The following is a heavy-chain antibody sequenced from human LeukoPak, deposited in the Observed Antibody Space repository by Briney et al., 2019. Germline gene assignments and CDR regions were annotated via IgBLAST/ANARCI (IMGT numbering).Heavy chain of an antibody. V-gene: IGHV1-8*01. J-gene: IGHJ6*02. CDR3: ARGRSGYDSYYYYGMDV. D-gene: IGHD5-12*01. CDR1: GYTFTSYD. Sequence: GASVKVSCKASGYTFTSYDINWVRQATGQGLEWMGWMNPNSGNTGYAQKFQGRVTMTRNTSISTAYMELSSLRPEDTAVYYCARGRSGYDSYYYYGMDVWGQGTTVTVSS. CDR2: MNPNSGNT.